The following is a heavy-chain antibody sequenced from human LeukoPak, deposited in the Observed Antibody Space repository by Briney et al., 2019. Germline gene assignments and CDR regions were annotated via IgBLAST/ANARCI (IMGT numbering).Heavy chain of an antibody. J-gene: IGHJ6*02. CDR1: GYTFTSYG. CDR2: ISAYNGNT. Sequence: ASVRVSCKASGYTFTSYGISWVRQAPGQGLEWMGWISAYNGNTNYAQKLQGRVTMTTDTSTSTAYMELRSLRSDDTAVYYCAIYSNYYYYCGMDVWGQGTTVTVSS. V-gene: IGHV1-18*01. CDR3: AIYSNYYYYCGMDV. D-gene: IGHD4-11*01.